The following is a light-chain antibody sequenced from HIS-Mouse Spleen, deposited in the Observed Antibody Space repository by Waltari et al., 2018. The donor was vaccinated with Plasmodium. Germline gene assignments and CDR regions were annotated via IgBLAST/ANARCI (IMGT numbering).Light chain of an antibody. CDR3: NSRDSSGNHLV. CDR2: GKN. CDR1: SLRSYY. Sequence: SSELTQDPAVSVALGQTVRITCQGDSLRSYYASWYQPKPGQAPVLATYGKNNRPSGIPDRFARSSSGNTASLTITGAQAEDEADYYCNSRDSSGNHLVFGGGTKLTVL. V-gene: IGLV3-19*01. J-gene: IGLJ2*01.